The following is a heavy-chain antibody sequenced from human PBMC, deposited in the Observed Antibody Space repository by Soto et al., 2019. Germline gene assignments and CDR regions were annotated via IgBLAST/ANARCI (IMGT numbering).Heavy chain of an antibody. D-gene: IGHD3-22*01. V-gene: IGHV1-18*01. Sequence: QVQLVQSGAEVKKPGASVKVSCKASGYTFTSYGISRVRQAPGQGLEWMGWISAYNGNTNYAQKLQGRVTMTTDTATSTACMELRSLRSDDTAVYYCARTPLPGGVVLTINWFDPWGQGTLVTVSS. CDR2: ISAYNGNT. CDR1: GYTFTSYG. J-gene: IGHJ5*02. CDR3: ARTPLPGGVVLTINWFDP.